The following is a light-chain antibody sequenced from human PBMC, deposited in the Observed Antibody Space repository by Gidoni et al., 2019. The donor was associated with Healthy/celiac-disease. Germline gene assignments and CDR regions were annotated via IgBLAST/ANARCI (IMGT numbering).Light chain of an antibody. CDR2: GAS. CDR1: QSVSSN. Sequence: IVMTPSPATLSVSPGERATLSCRASQSVSSNLAWYQQKPGQAPRLLIYGASTRATGIPARFSGSGSGTEFTLTISSLQSEDFAVYYCQQYNNWPPXFXQGTKVEIK. CDR3: QQYNNWPPX. J-gene: IGKJ1*01. V-gene: IGKV3-15*01.